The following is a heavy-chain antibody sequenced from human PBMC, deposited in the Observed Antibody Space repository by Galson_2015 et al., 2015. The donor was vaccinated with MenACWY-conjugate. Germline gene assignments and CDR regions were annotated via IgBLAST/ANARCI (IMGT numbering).Heavy chain of an antibody. J-gene: IGHJ5*02. Sequence: SETLSLTCTVSGGSVSSGSYYWSRLRQPPGKGLEWIGFIYTTGTTSYNPSLKSRVTISVDSSTNQFSLKLTSVTAADTAVYYCARDRTNNWFDPWGQGTLVTVSP. D-gene: IGHD2/OR15-2a*01. V-gene: IGHV4-61*01. CDR2: IYTTGTT. CDR1: GGSVSSGSYY. CDR3: ARDRTNNWFDP.